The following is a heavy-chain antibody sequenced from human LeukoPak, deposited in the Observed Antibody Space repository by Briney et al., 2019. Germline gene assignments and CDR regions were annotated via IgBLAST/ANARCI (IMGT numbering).Heavy chain of an antibody. D-gene: IGHD3-16*02. CDR1: RGSISSYY. J-gene: IGHJ5*02. V-gene: IGHV4-59*01. CDR3: AREGELSRFDP. CDR2: IYYRRST. Sequence: SESLSLTCTVSRGSISSYYWSWIRQRPGRGLGWIGYIYYRRSTNYNPSLKSRVTISVDTSKNQFSLKLSSVTAADTAVYYCAREGELSRFDPWGQGTLVTVSS.